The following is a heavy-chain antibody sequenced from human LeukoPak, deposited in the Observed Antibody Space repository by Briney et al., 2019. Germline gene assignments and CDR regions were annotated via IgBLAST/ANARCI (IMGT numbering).Heavy chain of an antibody. CDR3: ARGRITMVRDTDY. D-gene: IGHD3-10*01. CDR1: GFTFSSYV. V-gene: IGHV3-30*13. J-gene: IGHJ4*02. Sequence: PGGSLRLSCAASGFTFSSYVMHWVRQAPGKGLEWVAVISYDGDTKYYADSVKGRFTVSRDNSKNRLYLQMNSLRFEDTAVYYCARGRITMVRDTDYWGQGTLVTVSS. CDR2: ISYDGDTK.